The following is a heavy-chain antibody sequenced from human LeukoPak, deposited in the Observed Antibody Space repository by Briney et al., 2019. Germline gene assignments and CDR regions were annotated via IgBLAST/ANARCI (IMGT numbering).Heavy chain of an antibody. CDR1: GGTFSSYA. D-gene: IGHD3-16*01. CDR2: MNTKSGNT. V-gene: IGHV1-8*02. J-gene: IGHJ4*02. Sequence: ASVKVSCKASGGTFSSYAINWVRQATGQGLEWMGWMNTKSGNTGYAQKLQGRVTMSMDTSITTAYMELTSLRSDDTAVYYCVAMLYWGQGTLVTVSS. CDR3: VAMLY.